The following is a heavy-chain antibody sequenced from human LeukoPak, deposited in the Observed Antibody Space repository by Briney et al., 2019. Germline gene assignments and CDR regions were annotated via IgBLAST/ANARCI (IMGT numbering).Heavy chain of an antibody. J-gene: IGHJ4*02. CDR2: IYYSGST. Sequence: SQTLSLTCTVSGGSISSGGYYWSWIRQHPGKGLEWIGYIYYSGSTYYNPSLKSRVTISVDTSKNQFSLKLSSVTAADTAVYYCARDRPQGSSGYFDYWGQGTLVTVSS. D-gene: IGHD3-22*01. V-gene: IGHV4-31*03. CDR3: ARDRPQGSSGYFDY. CDR1: GGSISSGGYY.